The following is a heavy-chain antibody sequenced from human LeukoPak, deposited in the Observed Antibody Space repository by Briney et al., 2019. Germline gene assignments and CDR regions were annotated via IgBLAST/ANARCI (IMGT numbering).Heavy chain of an antibody. CDR3: ARVDAAMVVTLDI. CDR1: GFTFNSYW. Sequence: GGSLRLSCAASGFTFNSYWMSWVRQAPGRGLEWVANIKQDGSEKYLVDSVKGRFTISRDNAKNSLYLQMNSLRAEDTAVYYCARVDAAMVVTLDIWGQGTMVTVSS. CDR2: IKQDGSEK. V-gene: IGHV3-7*05. D-gene: IGHD5-18*01. J-gene: IGHJ3*02.